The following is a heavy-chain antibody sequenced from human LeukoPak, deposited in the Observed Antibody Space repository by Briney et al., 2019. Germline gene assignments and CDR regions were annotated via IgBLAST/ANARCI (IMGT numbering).Heavy chain of an antibody. CDR1: GGSISSSSYY. D-gene: IGHD6-19*01. CDR3: ARGSSGWNLYNWFDP. CDR2: IYYSGST. J-gene: IGHJ5*02. Sequence: SEALSLTCTVSGGSISSSSYYWGWIRQPPGKGLEWIGSIYYSGSTYYNPSLKSRVAISVDASKNQFSLKLSSVTAADTAVYYCARGSSGWNLYNWFDPWGQGTLVTVSS. V-gene: IGHV4-39*07.